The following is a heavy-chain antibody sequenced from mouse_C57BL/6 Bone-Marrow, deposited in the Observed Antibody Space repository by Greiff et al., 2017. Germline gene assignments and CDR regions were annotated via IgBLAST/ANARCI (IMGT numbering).Heavy chain of an antibody. V-gene: IGHV5-4*01. CDR1: GFTFSSYA. D-gene: IGHD1-1*01. CDR3: AREDYGSSSFAY. J-gene: IGHJ3*01. Sequence: EVKLMESGGGLVKPGGSLKLSCAASGFTFSSYAMSWVRQTPEKRLEWVATISAGGSYTYYPDNVKGRFTISRDNAKNNLYLQMSHLKSEDTAMYYCAREDYGSSSFAYWGQGTLVTVSA. CDR2: ISAGGSYT.